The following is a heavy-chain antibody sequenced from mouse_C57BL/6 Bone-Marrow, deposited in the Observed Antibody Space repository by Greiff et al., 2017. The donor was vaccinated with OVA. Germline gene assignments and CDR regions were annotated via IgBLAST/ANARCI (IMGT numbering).Heavy chain of an antibody. D-gene: IGHD1-1*01. J-gene: IGHJ3*01. V-gene: IGHV1-81*01. Sequence: QVQLQQSGAELARPGASVKLSCKASGYTLTSYGISWVKQRTGQGLEWIGEIYPRSGNTYYNEKFKGKATLTADKSSSTAYMELRSLTSEDSAVYFCASQGIYYYGSTAYWGQGTLVTVSA. CDR3: ASQGIYYYGSTAY. CDR2: IYPRSGNT. CDR1: GYTLTSYG.